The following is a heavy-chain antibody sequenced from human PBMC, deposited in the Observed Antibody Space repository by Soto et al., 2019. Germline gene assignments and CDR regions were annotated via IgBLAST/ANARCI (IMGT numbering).Heavy chain of an antibody. CDR1: GYTFTSYG. CDR2: ISAYNGNT. D-gene: IGHD3-16*02. Sequence: ASVKVSCKASGYTFTSYGISWVRQAPGQGLEWMGWISAYNGNTNYAQKLQGRVTMTTDTSTSTAYMELRSLRSDDTAVYYCARDPFPSVYDYIWGSYRLTANAFDIWGQGTMVTVSS. J-gene: IGHJ3*02. CDR3: ARDPFPSVYDYIWGSYRLTANAFDI. V-gene: IGHV1-18*01.